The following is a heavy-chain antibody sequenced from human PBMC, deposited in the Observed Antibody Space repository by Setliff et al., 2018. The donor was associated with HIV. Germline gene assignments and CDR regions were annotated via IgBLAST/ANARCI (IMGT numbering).Heavy chain of an antibody. Sequence: PSETLSLTCAVYGGSFSDYYWNWIRQPPGKGLEWIGEINHSGSTFNNPSLKSRVTMSVDTSKNQFSLKLTSVTATDTALYYCARGRFHRLHRPYSGSGSLGIQYFDYWGQGTLVTVSS. D-gene: IGHD3-10*01. CDR1: GGSFSDYY. CDR3: ARGRFHRLHRPYSGSGSLGIQYFDY. J-gene: IGHJ4*02. CDR2: INHSGST. V-gene: IGHV4-34*01.